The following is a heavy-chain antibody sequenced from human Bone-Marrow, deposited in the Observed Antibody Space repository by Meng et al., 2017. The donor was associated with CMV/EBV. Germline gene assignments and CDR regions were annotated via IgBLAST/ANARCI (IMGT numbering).Heavy chain of an antibody. J-gene: IGHJ6*02. CDR3: ATVGYCSSSSCYTYYYNYYGMDV. CDR2: ISGSGGST. Sequence: GGSLRLSCAASGFTFSSYAMSWVRQAPGKGLEWVSAISGSGGSTYYADSVKGRFTISRDNSKDTLYLQMNSLRAEDTAVDYCATVGYCSSSSCYTYYYNYYGMDVWGQGTTVTVSS. D-gene: IGHD2-2*02. CDR1: GFTFSSYA. V-gene: IGHV3-23*01.